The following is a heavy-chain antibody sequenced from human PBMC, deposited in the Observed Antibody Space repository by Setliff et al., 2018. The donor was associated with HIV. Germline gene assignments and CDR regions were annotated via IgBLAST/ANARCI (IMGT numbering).Heavy chain of an antibody. CDR3: ARSESGVTDAFDI. J-gene: IGHJ3*02. CDR1: GFTSSKYS. Sequence: GESLRLSCAASGFTSSKYSMNWVRQAPGKGLEWVSTISSGSTYIYYADSLKGRFTISRDNAKSSLYLQMNSLRAEDTAVYYCARSESGVTDAFDIWGQGAMVTVS. D-gene: IGHD3-10*01. CDR2: ISSGSTYI. V-gene: IGHV3-21*01.